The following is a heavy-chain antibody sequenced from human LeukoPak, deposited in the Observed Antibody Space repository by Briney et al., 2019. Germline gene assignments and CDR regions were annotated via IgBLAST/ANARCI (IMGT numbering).Heavy chain of an antibody. J-gene: IGHJ4*02. CDR2: IYYSGTT. CDR3: ARGGRLAYCGGDCYSFYI. D-gene: IGHD2-21*02. Sequence: SETLSLTCTVSGGSISSYSWSWIRKPPGEGLEWIGNIYYSGTTNYNPSLKSRVTISVGTSKNQFSLNMSSVTAADTAVYYCARGGRLAYCGGDCYSFYIWGQGTLVTVSS. CDR1: GGSISSYS. V-gene: IGHV4-59*12.